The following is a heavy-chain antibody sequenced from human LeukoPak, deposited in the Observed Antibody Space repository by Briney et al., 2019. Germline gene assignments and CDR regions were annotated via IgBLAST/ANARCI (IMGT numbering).Heavy chain of an antibody. V-gene: IGHV3-21*01. CDR3: ARESRGDCYED. CDR1: GFNFSAYG. D-gene: IGHD2-21*02. CDR2: ISSSSSYI. Sequence: GGSLRLSCAASGFNFSAYGMHWVRQAPGKGLEWVSSISSSSSYIYYADSVKGRFTISRDNAKNSLYLQMNSLRAEDTAVYYCARESRGDCYEDWGQGTLVTVSP. J-gene: IGHJ4*02.